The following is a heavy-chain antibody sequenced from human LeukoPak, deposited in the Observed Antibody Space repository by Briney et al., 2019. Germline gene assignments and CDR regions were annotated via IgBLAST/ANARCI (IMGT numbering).Heavy chain of an antibody. Sequence: GGSLRLSCAAPGFTFSSYAMSWVRQAPGKGLEWVSAISGSGGSTYYADSVKGRFTISRDNSKNTLYLQMNSLRAEDTAVYYCAKALTIFGVTGGDYWGQGTLVTVSS. CDR3: AKALTIFGVTGGDY. CDR2: ISGSGGST. J-gene: IGHJ4*02. D-gene: IGHD3-3*01. V-gene: IGHV3-23*01. CDR1: GFTFSSYA.